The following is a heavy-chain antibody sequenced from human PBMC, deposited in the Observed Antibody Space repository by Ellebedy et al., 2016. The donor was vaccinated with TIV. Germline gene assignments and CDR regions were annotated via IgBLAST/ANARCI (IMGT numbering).Heavy chain of an antibody. J-gene: IGHJ4*02. CDR1: GFAFSRCA. Sequence: GESLKISXAASGFAFSRCAMHWVRQTPGKGLEWVATISYDGRNKYYADAVKGRFSISRDNSMNTLYLQVNSLRAEDTAVYYCARDSWGGSFLVANCFDSWGQGTLVTVSS. CDR3: ARDSWGGSFLVANCFDS. V-gene: IGHV3-30*04. D-gene: IGHD2-15*01. CDR2: ISYDGRNK.